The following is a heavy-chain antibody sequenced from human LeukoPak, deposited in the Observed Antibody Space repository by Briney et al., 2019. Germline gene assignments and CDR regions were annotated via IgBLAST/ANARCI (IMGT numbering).Heavy chain of an antibody. J-gene: IGHJ6*02. CDR1: GFTFSSYA. CDR2: ISSSSSTI. CDR3: ARDRGYNYGYGMDV. D-gene: IGHD5-18*01. Sequence: GGSLRLSCAASGFTFSSYAMSWVRQAPGKGLEWVSYISSSSSTIYYADSVKGRFTISRDNAKNSLYLQMNSLRAEDTAVYYCARDRGYNYGYGMDVWGHGTTVTVSS. V-gene: IGHV3-48*01.